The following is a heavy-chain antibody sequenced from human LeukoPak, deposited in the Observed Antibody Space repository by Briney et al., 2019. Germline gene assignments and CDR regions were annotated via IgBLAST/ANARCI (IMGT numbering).Heavy chain of an antibody. V-gene: IGHV4-61*02. CDR1: GGSISSGSYY. CDR3: ARLRSPGDFDY. J-gene: IGHJ4*02. CDR2: VYTSGST. D-gene: IGHD1-26*01. Sequence: SQTLSLTCTVSGGSISSGSYYWTWIRQPAGKGLEWIGRVYTSGSTSYNPSLESRVTISGDTSKNLFSLKLTSVTVADTGVYYCARLRSPGDFDYWGQGTLVTVSS.